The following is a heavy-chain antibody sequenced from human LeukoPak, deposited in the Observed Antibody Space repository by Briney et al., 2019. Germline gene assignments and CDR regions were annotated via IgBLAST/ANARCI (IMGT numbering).Heavy chain of an antibody. CDR1: GDSISSDNW. D-gene: IGHD4-17*01. CDR3: ARRPTVTKRWDY. J-gene: IGHJ4*02. Sequence: SETLSLTCAVSGDSISSDNWWSWVRQPPVKGLEWIGEIYHSGSTNYNPSLKSRITMSVDTSKNQFSLKLSSVTAADTAVYYCARRPTVTKRWDYWGQGTLVTVSS. V-gene: IGHV4-4*02. CDR2: IYHSGST.